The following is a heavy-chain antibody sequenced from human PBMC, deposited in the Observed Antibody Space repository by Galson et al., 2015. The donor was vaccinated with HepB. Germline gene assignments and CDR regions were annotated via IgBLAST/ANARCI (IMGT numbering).Heavy chain of an antibody. V-gene: IGHV4-31*03. CDR3: VRGRRWGVVVPAANSFDP. D-gene: IGHD2-2*01. Sequence: TLSLTCTVSGGSISSGGYYWSWIRQLPGRDLEWIGYIYYSGSTYYNPSLKSRVSISADTSKNQFSLKLSSVTAADTAVYYCVRGRRWGVVVPAANSFDPWGQGTLVTVSS. CDR1: GGSISSGGYY. J-gene: IGHJ5*02. CDR2: IYYSGST.